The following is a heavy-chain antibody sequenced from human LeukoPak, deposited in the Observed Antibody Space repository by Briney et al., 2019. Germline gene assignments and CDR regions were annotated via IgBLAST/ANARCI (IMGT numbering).Heavy chain of an antibody. V-gene: IGHV4-39*07. Sequence: PSETLSLTCTVSGGSIRSSSYYWGWIRQPPGKGLEWIGSIYQSANTYYNPSLKSRVTISVDTSKKQFSLKLSSVTAADTAVYYCARKTRAYYYFDYWGQGTLVTVSS. J-gene: IGHJ4*02. CDR2: IYQSANT. CDR3: ARKTRAYYYFDY. D-gene: IGHD2-21*01. CDR1: GGSIRSSSYY.